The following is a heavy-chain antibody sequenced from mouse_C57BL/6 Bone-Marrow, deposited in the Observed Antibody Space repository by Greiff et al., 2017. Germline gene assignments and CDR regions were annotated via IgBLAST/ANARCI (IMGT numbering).Heavy chain of an antibody. Sequence: QVQLQQPGAELVRPGSSVKLSCKASGYTFTSYWMDWVKQRPGQGLEWIGNIYPSDSETHYNQKFKDKATLTVDKSSSTAYMQLSSLASEDSAVYYCAKGLYAMDYWGKGTSVTVSS. CDR2: IYPSDSET. CDR3: AKGLYAMDY. V-gene: IGHV1-61*01. J-gene: IGHJ4*01. CDR1: GYTFTSYW.